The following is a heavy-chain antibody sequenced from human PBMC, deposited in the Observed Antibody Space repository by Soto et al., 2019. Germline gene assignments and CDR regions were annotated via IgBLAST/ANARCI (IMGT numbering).Heavy chain of an antibody. CDR3: AARHFWSRPWTDRRLDY. D-gene: IGHD3-3*02. Sequence: PSETLTLTCAVSVDSITSIYHWAWIRQPPGRCLEWVASIYHSGTTYYTPSLKSQVTISVDRSKNKFSLNLRSVTAADTAVYYCAARHFWSRPWTDRRLDYWGQVTMVTFSS. V-gene: IGHV4-38-2*01. J-gene: IGHJ4*02. CDR1: VDSITSIYH. CDR2: IYHSGTT.